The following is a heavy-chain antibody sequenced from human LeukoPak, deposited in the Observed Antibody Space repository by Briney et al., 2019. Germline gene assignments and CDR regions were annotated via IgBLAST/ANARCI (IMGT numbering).Heavy chain of an antibody. CDR2: IKQDGSEK. D-gene: IGHD6-19*01. V-gene: IGHV3-7*01. CDR1: GFTFSSYW. Sequence: PGGSLRLSCAASGFTFSSYWMSWVRQAPGKGLEWVANIKQDGSEKYYVDSVKGRFTISRDNAKNSLYLQMNSLRAEDTAVYYCAREKWSSGWPLDYWGQGTLVTVSS. J-gene: IGHJ4*02. CDR3: AREKWSSGWPLDY.